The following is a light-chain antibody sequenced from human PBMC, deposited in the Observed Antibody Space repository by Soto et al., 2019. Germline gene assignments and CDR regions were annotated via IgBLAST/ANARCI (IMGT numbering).Light chain of an antibody. CDR1: QSVSSN. CDR2: GAF. CDR3: QQYGSSPIT. Sequence: EIVLTQSPCTLSLSPGERATLSCRASQSVSSNLAWYQQKPGQAPSLLIYGAFTRATGIPARFSGTGSGTDFTLTISRLEPEDFAVYYCQQYGSSPITFGQGTRLEIK. J-gene: IGKJ5*01. V-gene: IGKV3-20*01.